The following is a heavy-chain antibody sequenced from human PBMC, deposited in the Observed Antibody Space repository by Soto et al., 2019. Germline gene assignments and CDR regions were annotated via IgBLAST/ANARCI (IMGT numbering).Heavy chain of an antibody. Sequence: EVQLVESGGGLVQPGGSLRLSCAGSGFTFSSYDMHWVRQAAGKGLEWVSGIGTAGDPYYPDSVKGRFTISRENGKNSLDLQMNSLRAGDTAVYYCARGRDLTWGSMWFFDLWGRGTLVTVSS. D-gene: IGHD7-27*01. J-gene: IGHJ2*01. CDR1: GFTFSSYD. CDR2: IGTAGDP. CDR3: ARGRDLTWGSMWFFDL. V-gene: IGHV3-13*05.